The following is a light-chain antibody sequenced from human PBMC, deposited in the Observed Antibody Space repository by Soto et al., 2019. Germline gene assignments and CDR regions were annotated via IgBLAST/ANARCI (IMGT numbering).Light chain of an antibody. J-gene: IGKJ4*01. CDR1: QSLTSSF. CDR3: QKYSSSPSLT. Sequence: EIVLTQSPGTLSLSPGERATLSCRASQSLTSSFLAWYQQKPGQAPRLLISGASTRATGIPDRFSGSGSGTDFTLSISRLEPEDFAVYYCQKYSSSPSLTFGGGTKVDIK. V-gene: IGKV3-20*01. CDR2: GAS.